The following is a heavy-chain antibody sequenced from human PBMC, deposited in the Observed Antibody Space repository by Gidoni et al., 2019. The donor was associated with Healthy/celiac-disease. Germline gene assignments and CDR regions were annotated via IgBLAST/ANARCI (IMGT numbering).Heavy chain of an antibody. CDR1: GSSFTSSC. D-gene: IGHD3-10*01. V-gene: IGHV5-51*01. J-gene: IGHJ5*02. CDR3: ARLSYYGSGISRQTAKWTPGWFDP. CDR2: IYPGDSDT. Sequence: EVQLVQSGAEVKKPGESLKISCKGSGSSFTSSCIGWVRQRPGKGLEWMGIIYPGDSDTRYSPSFQGQVTISADKSISTAYLQWSSLKASDTAMYYCARLSYYGSGISRQTAKWTPGWFDPWGQGTLVTVSS.